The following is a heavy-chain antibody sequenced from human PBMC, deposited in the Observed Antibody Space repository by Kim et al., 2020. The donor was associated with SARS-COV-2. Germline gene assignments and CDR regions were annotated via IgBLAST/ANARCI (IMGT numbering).Heavy chain of an antibody. D-gene: IGHD3-16*02. Sequence: RNKNYADSEKGRFTLSRDNCRNTLELQMNSLRDEDTAVYYCATLGYPFDYWGQGTLVTVSS. CDR2: RNK. V-gene: IGHV3-33*01. CDR3: ATLGYPFDY. J-gene: IGHJ4*02.